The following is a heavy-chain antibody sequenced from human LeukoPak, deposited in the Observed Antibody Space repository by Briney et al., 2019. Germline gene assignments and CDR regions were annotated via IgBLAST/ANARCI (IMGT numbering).Heavy chain of an antibody. Sequence: SETLSLTCTVSGGSISSSSYCWGWIRQPPGKGLEWIGSIYYSGSTYYNPSLKSRVTISVDTSKNQFSLKLSSVTAADTAVYYCASQIDPYYFDYWGQGTLVTVSS. J-gene: IGHJ4*02. CDR2: IYYSGST. V-gene: IGHV4-39*01. CDR3: ASQIDPYYFDY. CDR1: GGSISSSSYC.